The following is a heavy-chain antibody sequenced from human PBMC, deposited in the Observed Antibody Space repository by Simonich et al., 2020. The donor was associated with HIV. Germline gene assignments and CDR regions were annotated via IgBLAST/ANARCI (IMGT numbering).Heavy chain of an antibody. D-gene: IGHD3-10*01. Sequence: QVQLQQWGAGLLKPSETLSLTCAVYGASFSGYYWTWIRLPPGKGLEWIGELNHSGSTDYNPSLKRRVTISVDTSKNQFSLNLSSVTAADTAVYYCARRGGFHFDYWGQGTLVTVSS. CDR3: ARRGGFHFDY. CDR2: LNHSGST. CDR1: GASFSGYY. V-gene: IGHV4-34*01. J-gene: IGHJ4*02.